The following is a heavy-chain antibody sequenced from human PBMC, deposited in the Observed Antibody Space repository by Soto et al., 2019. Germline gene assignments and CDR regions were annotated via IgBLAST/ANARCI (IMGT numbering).Heavy chain of an antibody. CDR3: ARNYYDSSGGSCYPPIYGPDP. CDR2: FDPEDGET. J-gene: IGHJ5*02. Sequence: ASVKVSCKVSGYTLTELSMHWVRQAPGKGLEWMGGFDPEDGETIYAQKFQGRVTMTEDTSTDTAYMELSSLRSEDTAVYYCARNYYDSSGGSCYPPIYGPDPWGQGTLVTVSS. D-gene: IGHD2-15*01. V-gene: IGHV1-24*01. CDR1: GYTLTELS.